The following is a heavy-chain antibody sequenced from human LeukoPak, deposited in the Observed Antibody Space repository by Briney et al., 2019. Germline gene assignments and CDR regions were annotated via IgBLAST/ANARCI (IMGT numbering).Heavy chain of an antibody. CDR3: ARVGWSDDFWSGYSLNYYYYYMDV. Sequence: GGSLRLSCAASGFTFSDYYMSWIRQAPGKGLEWVSYISSSGSTIYYADSVKGRFTISRDNAKNSLYLQMNSLRAEDTAVYYCARVGWSDDFWSGYSLNYYYYYMDVWGKGTTVTVSS. J-gene: IGHJ6*03. CDR1: GFTFSDYY. CDR2: ISSSGSTI. D-gene: IGHD3-3*01. V-gene: IGHV3-11*01.